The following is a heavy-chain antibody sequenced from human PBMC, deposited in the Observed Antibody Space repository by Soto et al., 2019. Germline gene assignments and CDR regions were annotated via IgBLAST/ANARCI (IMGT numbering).Heavy chain of an antibody. J-gene: IGHJ6*02. CDR2: IIPNCGKA. V-gene: IGHV1-69*12. Sequence: QVQLVQSGAEVTKPGSSVKVSCKASGGTFSSYAISWVRQAPGQGLEWVGGIIPNCGKANYAQKFQGRVTITADESTSTAYMEQSSLRSEDTAVYYCARHVPAAGYYYGMDVWGQGTTVTVSS. D-gene: IGHD2-2*01. CDR1: GGTFSSYA. CDR3: ARHVPAAGYYYGMDV.